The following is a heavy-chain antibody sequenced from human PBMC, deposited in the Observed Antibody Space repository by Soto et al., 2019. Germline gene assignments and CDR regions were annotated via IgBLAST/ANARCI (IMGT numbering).Heavy chain of an antibody. CDR2: ISAHNGNT. CDR3: WGGGDGDY. D-gene: IGHD3-10*01. J-gene: IGHJ4*02. CDR1: GYAFTTYG. V-gene: IGHV1-18*01. Sequence: QVHLVQSGAEVKKPGASVKVSCQGSGYAFTTYGITWVRQAPGQGLEWMGWISAHNGNTNYAQKLQGRVTVTRDTTTGPAFMEVRRPGNDGTAVVYWWGGGDGDYRGPGALVTVSS.